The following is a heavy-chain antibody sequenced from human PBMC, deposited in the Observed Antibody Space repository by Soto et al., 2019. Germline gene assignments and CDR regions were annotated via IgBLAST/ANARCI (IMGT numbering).Heavy chain of an antibody. D-gene: IGHD3-22*01. CDR2: MNPNSGNT. Sequence: QVQLVQSGAEVKKPGASVKVSCKASGYTFTSYDINWVRQATGQGLEWMGWMNPNSGNTGYAQKFQGRVTMTRNTSISTAYMELSSLRSEDTAVYYCARDPYDSSGTPFEENDYWGQGTLVTVSS. J-gene: IGHJ4*02. CDR1: GYTFTSYD. V-gene: IGHV1-8*01. CDR3: ARDPYDSSGTPFEENDY.